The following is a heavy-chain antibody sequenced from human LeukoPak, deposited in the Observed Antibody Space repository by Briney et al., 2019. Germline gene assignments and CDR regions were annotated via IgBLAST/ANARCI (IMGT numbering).Heavy chain of an antibody. Sequence: KPSETLSLTCAVYGGSFSGYYWSWIRQPPGKGLEWIGEINHSGSTNYNPSLKSRVTISVDTSKNQFSLKLSSVTAADTAVYYCARVRACSSTSCYPYYYYYMDVWGKGTTVTVSS. CDR3: ARVRACSSTSCYPYYYYYMDV. CDR1: GGSFSGYY. J-gene: IGHJ6*03. V-gene: IGHV4-34*01. D-gene: IGHD2-2*01. CDR2: INHSGST.